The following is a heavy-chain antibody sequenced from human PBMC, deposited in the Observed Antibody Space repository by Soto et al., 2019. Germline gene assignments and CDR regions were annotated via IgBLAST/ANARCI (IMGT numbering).Heavy chain of an antibody. Sequence: TCAISGDSVSSNSAAWNWIRQSPSRGLEWLGRTYYRSKWYNDYAVSVKSRITINPDTSKNQFSLQLNSVTPEDTAVYYCARAGSSRFESRNWFDPWGQGTLVTVS. D-gene: IGHD6-13*01. CDR2: TYYRSKWYN. V-gene: IGHV6-1*01. CDR3: ARAGSSRFESRNWFDP. CDR1: GDSVSSNSAA. J-gene: IGHJ5*02.